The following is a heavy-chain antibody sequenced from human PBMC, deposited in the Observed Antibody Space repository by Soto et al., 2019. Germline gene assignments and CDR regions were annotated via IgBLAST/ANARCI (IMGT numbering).Heavy chain of an antibody. D-gene: IGHD3-22*01. CDR1: GYTLTELS. V-gene: IGHV1-24*01. CDR3: ATDSAMIGGMDV. CDR2: FDPEDGET. Sequence: ASVKVSCKVSGYTLTELSMHWVRQAPGKGLEWMGGFDPEDGETIYAQKFQGRVTMTEDTSTDTAYMQLSSLSSEDTAVYYCATDSAMIGGMDVWGQGTMVTVSS. J-gene: IGHJ6*02.